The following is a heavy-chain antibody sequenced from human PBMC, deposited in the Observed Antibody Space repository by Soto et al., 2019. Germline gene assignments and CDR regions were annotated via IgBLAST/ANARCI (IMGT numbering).Heavy chain of an antibody. CDR1: GGSLSTNP. V-gene: IGHV1-69*06. D-gene: IGHD3-10*01. Sequence: QVQLVQSGTEVKKPGSSVKVSCKASGGSLSTNPISWVRQAPGQGLEWMGRTGSGTGPGNHAQKFLGRLTVTADKSTSTVYMELTNLSSEETAVYYCARRDSRGFYRVFHSWGQGTLVTVSS. CDR3: ARRDSRGFYRVFHS. CDR2: TGSGTGPG. J-gene: IGHJ4*02.